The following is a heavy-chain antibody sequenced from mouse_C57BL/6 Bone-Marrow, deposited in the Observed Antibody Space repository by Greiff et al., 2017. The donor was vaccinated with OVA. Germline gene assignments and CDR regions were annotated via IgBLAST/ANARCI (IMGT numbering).Heavy chain of an antibody. J-gene: IGHJ3*01. V-gene: IGHV1-59*01. CDR1: GYTFTSYW. D-gene: IGHD1-2*01. Sequence: QVQLQQPGAELVRPGTSVKLSCKASGYTFTSYWMNWVKQRPGQGLEWIGVIDPSDSYTNYNQKFKGKATLTVDTSASPAYMQLSSLTSEDSAVYYGARRGTTAPFAYWGQGTLVTVSA. CDR3: ARRGTTAPFAY. CDR2: IDPSDSYT.